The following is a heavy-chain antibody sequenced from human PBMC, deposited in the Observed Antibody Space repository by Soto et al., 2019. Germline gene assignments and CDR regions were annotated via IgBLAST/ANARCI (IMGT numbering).Heavy chain of an antibody. J-gene: IGHJ4*02. CDR1: GYTFNTYF. CDR2: ISPHNGNT. V-gene: IGHV1-18*01. CDR3: ARYSGNSFDY. D-gene: IGHD2-21*01. Sequence: HVQLVQSGGALTKLGASVKVSCNTSGYTFNTYFITWVRQAPGQALEWMGWISPHNGNTNYAEKFQGRVTMTADTITKTAYMELRNLIIDDTAVYYCARYSGNSFDYWGQGTPVTVSS.